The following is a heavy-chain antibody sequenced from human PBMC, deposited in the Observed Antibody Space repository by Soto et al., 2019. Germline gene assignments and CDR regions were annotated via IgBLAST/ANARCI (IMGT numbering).Heavy chain of an antibody. J-gene: IGHJ4*02. CDR2: IWYDGSNK. CDR1: GFTFSSYG. V-gene: IGHV3-33*01. Sequence: GGSLRLSCAASGFTFSSYGMHWVRQAPGKGLEWVAVIWYDGSNKYYADSVKGRFTISRDNSKNTLYLQMNSLRAEDTAVYYCARDPDCSGGSCYSWAFDYWGQGTLVTVSS. D-gene: IGHD2-15*01. CDR3: ARDPDCSGGSCYSWAFDY.